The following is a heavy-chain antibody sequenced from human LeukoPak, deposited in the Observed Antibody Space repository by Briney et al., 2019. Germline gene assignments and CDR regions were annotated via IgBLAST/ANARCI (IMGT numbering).Heavy chain of an antibody. CDR1: GGTFSSYA. V-gene: IGHV1-69*05. Sequence: SVKVSCKASGGTFSSYAISWVRQAPGQGLEWMGGIIPIFGTANYAQKFQGRVTITTDESTSTAYMEMSSLRSEDTAVYYCARDRYSSGWQTLYYMDVWGKGTTVTVSS. D-gene: IGHD6-19*01. J-gene: IGHJ6*03. CDR3: ARDRYSSGWQTLYYMDV. CDR2: IIPIFGTA.